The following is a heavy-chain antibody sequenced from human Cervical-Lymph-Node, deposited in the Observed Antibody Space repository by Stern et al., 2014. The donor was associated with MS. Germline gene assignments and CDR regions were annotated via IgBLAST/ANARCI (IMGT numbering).Heavy chain of an antibody. V-gene: IGHV3-7*01. CDR1: GLTFNAYW. D-gene: IGHD7-27*01. CDR2: IKEDGSEK. Sequence: EVQLLESGGGLVQPGGSLRLSCAASGLTFNAYWMTWVRQAPGKGLEWVANIKEDGSEKYYVDSVKGRFTISRDNAKDSLYLQMSSLRAEDTAVYYCGTGSHYDYWCQGTLVTVSS. J-gene: IGHJ4*02. CDR3: GTGSHYDY.